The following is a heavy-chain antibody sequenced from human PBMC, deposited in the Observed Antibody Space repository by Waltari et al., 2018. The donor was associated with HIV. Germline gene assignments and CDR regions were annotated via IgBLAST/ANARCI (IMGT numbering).Heavy chain of an antibody. Sequence: EVQLLQSGGDLVQPGGSLRLSCAASGFTLSNYAMNWVRQAAGKGLEWVACIGGGGGPTYYAGSVKGRFTVSRDNSKNTLYLQMNSLRVEDTAMYYCTKDQTGAADSWGQGTQVTVPS. D-gene: IGHD1-1*01. CDR2: IGGGGGPT. V-gene: IGHV3-23*01. CDR1: GFTLSNYA. J-gene: IGHJ5*02. CDR3: TKDQTGAADS.